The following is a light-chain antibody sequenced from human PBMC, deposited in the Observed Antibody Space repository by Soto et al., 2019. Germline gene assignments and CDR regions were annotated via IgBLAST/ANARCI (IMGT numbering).Light chain of an antibody. CDR1: HSVSSNY. CDR3: QQYGISPT. J-gene: IGKJ1*01. CDR2: DAS. Sequence: EIVLTQSPGTLSLSPGERATLSCRSSHSVSSNYLAWYQQKPGQAPRLLIYDASSRATGIPDRFSGSGPGTDFTLTISRLEPVDFAVYYCQQYGISPTFGQGTKVEIK. V-gene: IGKV3-20*01.